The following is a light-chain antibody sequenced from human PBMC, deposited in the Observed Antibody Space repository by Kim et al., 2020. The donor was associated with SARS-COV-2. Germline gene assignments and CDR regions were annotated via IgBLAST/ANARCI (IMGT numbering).Light chain of an antibody. CDR1: PSVSNRY. CDR2: AAT. V-gene: IGKV3-20*01. Sequence: GERSTRTCRASPSVSNRYLAWYQQKPGQAPRLLIYAATTRATGIPDRFSGSGSGTDFTLAISRLEPEDSAVYYCQQYDNLPRTFGQGTKVDIK. CDR3: QQYDNLPRT. J-gene: IGKJ1*01.